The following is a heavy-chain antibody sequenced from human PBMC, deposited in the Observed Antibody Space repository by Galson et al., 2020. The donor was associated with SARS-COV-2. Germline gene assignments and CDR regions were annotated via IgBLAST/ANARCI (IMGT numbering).Heavy chain of an antibody. Sequence: SETLSLTCSVSGGSISSYYWSWVRQSPGKGLEWIGYVYHSGSTNYNPSLKSRVTISVDPSKTQFSLKLTSVTVADAAVYYCARADSTTSSSAFHIWGQGTRVTVSS. J-gene: IGHJ3*02. CDR3: ARADSTTSSSAFHI. V-gene: IGHV4-59*01. CDR2: VYHSGST. D-gene: IGHD6-6*01. CDR1: GGSISSYY.